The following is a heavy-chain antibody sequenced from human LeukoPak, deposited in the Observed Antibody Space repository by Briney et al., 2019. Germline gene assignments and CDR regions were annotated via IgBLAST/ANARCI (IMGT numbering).Heavy chain of an antibody. CDR2: ISGSGGST. V-gene: IGHV3-23*01. J-gene: IGHJ4*02. D-gene: IGHD6-19*01. CDR3: AMNAGQWLVPYDY. Sequence: GGSLRLSCAVSGLTFSSYAMSWVRQAPGKGLEWVSVISGSGGSTYYADSVKGRFTISRDNSKNTLYLQMNSLRAEDTAVYYCAMNAGQWLVPYDYWGQGTLVTVSS. CDR1: GLTFSSYA.